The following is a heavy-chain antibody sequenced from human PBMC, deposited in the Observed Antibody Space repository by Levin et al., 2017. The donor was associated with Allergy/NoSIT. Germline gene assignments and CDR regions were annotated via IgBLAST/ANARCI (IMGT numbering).Heavy chain of an antibody. CDR1: GSSFTSYW. D-gene: IGHD6-19*01. CDR3: ARRAYASGWSY. V-gene: IGHV5-51*01. J-gene: IGHJ4*02. Sequence: PGGSLRLSCKASGSSFTSYWIGWVRQMPGKGLEWMGIIYPGDSDIKYSPSFQGQVTISADTSINTAYLQWTSLKASDSAIYYCARRAYASGWSYWGQGTLVTVSS. CDR2: IYPGDSDI.